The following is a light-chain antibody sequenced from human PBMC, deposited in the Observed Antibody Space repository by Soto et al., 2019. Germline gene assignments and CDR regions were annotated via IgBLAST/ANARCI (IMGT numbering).Light chain of an antibody. CDR3: QQCGGSPLFS. J-gene: IGKJ3*01. CDR1: QSVSSN. V-gene: IGKV3-15*01. Sequence: EIVMTQSPATLSVSPGERATLSCRASQSVSSNLAWYQQKPGQAPRLLIYGASTRATGIPARFSGSGSGTEFTLTISRLEPEDSAVYYCQQCGGSPLFSFGPGTRVDI. CDR2: GAS.